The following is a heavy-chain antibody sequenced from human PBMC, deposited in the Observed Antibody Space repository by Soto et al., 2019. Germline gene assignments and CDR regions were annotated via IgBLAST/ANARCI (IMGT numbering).Heavy chain of an antibody. J-gene: IGHJ6*02. Sequence: GGSLRLSCAASGFTFSSYEMNWVRQAPGQGLEWVSYISDSGGTVYYADSVKGRFTVSRDNAQNSVYLQMNSLRTEDTAVYYCARDLLHYASWSGYSAYFYYGLDVWGPGTTVTVSS. CDR1: GFTFSSYE. CDR3: ARDLLHYASWSGYSAYFYYGLDV. CDR2: ISDSGGTV. D-gene: IGHD3-3*01. V-gene: IGHV3-48*03.